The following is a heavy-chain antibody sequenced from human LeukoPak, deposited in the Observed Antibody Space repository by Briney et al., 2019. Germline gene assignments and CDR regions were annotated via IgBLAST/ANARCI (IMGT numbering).Heavy chain of an antibody. V-gene: IGHV3-74*01. CDR1: GFTFSTDW. Sequence: PGGSLRLSCAASGFTFSTDWMHWVRQAPGKGLVWVSRISTDGSITSYADSVKGRFTISRDNAKDTLYLQMNSLRAEDTAVYYCARHLNYYLDYWGRGTLVTVSS. J-gene: IGHJ4*02. CDR2: ISTDGSIT. CDR3: ARHLNYYLDY. D-gene: IGHD3-10*01.